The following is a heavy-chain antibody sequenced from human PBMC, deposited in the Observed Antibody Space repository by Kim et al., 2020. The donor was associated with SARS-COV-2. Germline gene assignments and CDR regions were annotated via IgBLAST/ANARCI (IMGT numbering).Heavy chain of an antibody. Sequence: SETLSLTCTVPGGSISSGGYYWSWIRQHPGKGLEWIGYIYYSGSTYYNPSLKSRVTISVDTSKNQFSLKLSSVTAADTAVYYCARAITVFGVVITAFDYWGQGTLVTISS. CDR2: IYYSGST. CDR1: GGSISSGGYY. J-gene: IGHJ4*02. CDR3: ARAITVFGVVITAFDY. D-gene: IGHD3-3*01. V-gene: IGHV4-31*03.